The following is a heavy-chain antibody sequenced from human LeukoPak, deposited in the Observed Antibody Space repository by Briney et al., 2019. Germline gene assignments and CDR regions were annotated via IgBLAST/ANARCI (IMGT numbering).Heavy chain of an antibody. D-gene: IGHD2-21*01. Sequence: PGGSLRLSCAASGFTFSSYAMSWVRQAPGNGLEWVSAISGSGGSTYYADSVKGRFTTSRDNSKNTLYLQMNSLRAEDTAVYYCANLLHVAYFDYWGQGTLVTVSS. CDR3: ANLLHVAYFDY. J-gene: IGHJ4*02. CDR1: GFTFSSYA. V-gene: IGHV3-23*01. CDR2: ISGSGGST.